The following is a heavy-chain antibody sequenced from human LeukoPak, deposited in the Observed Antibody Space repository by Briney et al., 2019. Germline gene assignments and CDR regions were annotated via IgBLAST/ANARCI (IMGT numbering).Heavy chain of an antibody. CDR1: GFSFSAYE. V-gene: IGHV3-48*03. Sequence: GGSLRLSCVASGFSFSAYEMNWVRQAPGKGLEWVAYISTSGSSVYYADSLKGRFTVSRDNAKSSLFLQVDSLTVADTAVYYCARVGREVTTGYFDDWGQGTLVAVSS. D-gene: IGHD2-21*02. CDR2: ISTSGSSV. J-gene: IGHJ4*02. CDR3: ARVGREVTTGYFDD.